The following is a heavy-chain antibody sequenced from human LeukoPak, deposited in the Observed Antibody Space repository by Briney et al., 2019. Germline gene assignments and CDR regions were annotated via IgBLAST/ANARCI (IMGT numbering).Heavy chain of an antibody. V-gene: IGHV4-4*07. D-gene: IGHD1-26*01. CDR2: IYTGGTA. J-gene: IGHJ5*02. CDR1: GASISTDY. Sequence: SETLSLTCSVSGASISTDYWSWVRLPAGKGLEWIGRIYTGGTAKYNSSLKSRVTILVDRSKNQFSLKVTSVTAADTAVYYCARVIAGAAGFWHDPWGRGTLVTVSA. CDR3: ARVIAGAAGFWHDP.